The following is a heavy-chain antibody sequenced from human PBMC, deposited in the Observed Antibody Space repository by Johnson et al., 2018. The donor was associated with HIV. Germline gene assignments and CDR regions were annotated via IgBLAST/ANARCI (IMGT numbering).Heavy chain of an antibody. CDR3: AKEGDNYGGNWDAFDI. Sequence: VQLVESGRVVVQPGGSLRLSCAASGFTFDDYTMHWVRQAPRKGLEWVSLISWDCGSKYYADSVRGRFTISRDNAKNSLYLQMNSLRAEDTAVYYCAKEGDNYGGNWDAFDIWGQGTMVTVSS. V-gene: IGHV3-43*01. J-gene: IGHJ3*02. CDR1: GFTFDDYT. D-gene: IGHD4-23*01. CDR2: ISWDCGSK.